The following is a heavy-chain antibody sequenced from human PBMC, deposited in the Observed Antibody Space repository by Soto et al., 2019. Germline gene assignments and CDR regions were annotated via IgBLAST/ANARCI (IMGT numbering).Heavy chain of an antibody. CDR1: GFTFSDYY. CDR3: ARDVLVQAARMNGGWFDP. D-gene: IGHD2-2*01. J-gene: IGHJ5*02. CDR2: ISSSGSTI. Sequence: QVQLVESGGGLVKPGGSLRLSCAASGFTFSDYYMSWIRQAPGKGLEWVSYISSSGSTIYYADSVKGRFTISRDNAKNSXXLKMRSLRAEGTAGYYCARDVLVQAARMNGGWFDPWGQGTLVTVSS. V-gene: IGHV3-11*01.